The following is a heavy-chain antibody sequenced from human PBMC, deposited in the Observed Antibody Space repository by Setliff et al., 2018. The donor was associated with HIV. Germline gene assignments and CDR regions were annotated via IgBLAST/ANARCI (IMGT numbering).Heavy chain of an antibody. CDR2: IKRSVDSG. J-gene: IGHJ4*02. V-gene: IGHV3-15*05. D-gene: IGHD2-15*01. CDR3: ATGCSGGSCFDH. Sequence: GGSLRLSCAASGFSFPDAWMNWVRQAPGKGLEWVGRIKRSVDSGNSVPVSDRFTISRDNAKGTLYLQMNTLRPDDTAVYFCATGCSGGSCFDHWGQGNMVTVSS. CDR1: GFSFPDAW.